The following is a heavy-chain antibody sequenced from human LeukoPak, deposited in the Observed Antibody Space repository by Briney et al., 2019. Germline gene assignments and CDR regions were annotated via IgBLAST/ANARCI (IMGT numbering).Heavy chain of an antibody. CDR2: IYSGGST. D-gene: IGHD6-19*01. Sequence: QPGGSLRLSCAASGFTVSSNYMSWVRQAPGKGLEWVSVIYSGGSTYYADSVKGRFTISRDNSKNTLYLQMNSLRAEDTAVYYCARDEGIAVPVLRYWGQGTLVTVSS. J-gene: IGHJ4*02. V-gene: IGHV3-66*01. CDR1: GFTVSSNY. CDR3: ARDEGIAVPVLRY.